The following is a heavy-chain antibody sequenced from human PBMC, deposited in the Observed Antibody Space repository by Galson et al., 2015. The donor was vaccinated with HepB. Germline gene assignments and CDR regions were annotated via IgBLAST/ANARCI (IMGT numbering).Heavy chain of an antibody. J-gene: IGHJ4*02. D-gene: IGHD1-26*01. CDR2: ISAYNGNT. CDR1: GYSFTSYG. CDR3: AGDQADPRVGDFDY. V-gene: IGHV1-18*01. Sequence: SVKVSCKASGYSFTSYGISWVRQAPGQGLEWMGWISAYNGNTIYAQKLQGRVTMTTDTSTNTAYMELRSLRSDDSAVYYCAGDQADPRVGDFDYWGQGTLVTVSS.